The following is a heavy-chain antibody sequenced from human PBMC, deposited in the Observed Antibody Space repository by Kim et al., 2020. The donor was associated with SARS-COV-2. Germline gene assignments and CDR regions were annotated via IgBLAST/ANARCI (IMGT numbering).Heavy chain of an antibody. CDR2: ISYDGSNK. Sequence: GGSLRLSCAASGFTFSSYAMHWVRQAPGKGLEWVAVISYDGSNKYYADSVKGRFTISRDNSKNTLYLQMNSLRAEDTAVYYCARGAGAWGKNWFDPWGQGTLVTVSS. CDR3: ARGAGAWGKNWFDP. V-gene: IGHV3-30*04. D-gene: IGHD1-26*01. J-gene: IGHJ5*02. CDR1: GFTFSSYA.